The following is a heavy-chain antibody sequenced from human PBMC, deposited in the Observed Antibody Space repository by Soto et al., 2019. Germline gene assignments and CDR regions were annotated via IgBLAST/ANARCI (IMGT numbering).Heavy chain of an antibody. CDR1: GFTFSSYA. CDR2: ISYDGSNK. Sequence: HPGGSLRLSCAASGFTFSSYAMHWVRQAPGKGLEWVAVISYDGSNKYYADSVKGRFTISRDNSKNTLYLQMNSLRAEDTAVYYCARDHNSWPVYDRGAFDIWGQGTMVTVSS. CDR3: ARDHNSWPVYDRGAFDI. V-gene: IGHV3-30-3*01. D-gene: IGHD3-9*01. J-gene: IGHJ3*02.